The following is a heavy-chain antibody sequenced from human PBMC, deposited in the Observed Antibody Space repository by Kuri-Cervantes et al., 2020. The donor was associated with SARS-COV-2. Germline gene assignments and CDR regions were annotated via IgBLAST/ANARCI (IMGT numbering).Heavy chain of an antibody. Sequence: GGSLRLSCAASGFTFSSYSMNWVRQAPGKGLEWVSYISSSSSTIYYADSVKGRFTISRDNAKNSLYLQMNSLRDGDTAVYYCARENQGNYYDSSGYYHYYYYGMDVWGQGTTVTVSS. V-gene: IGHV3-48*02. CDR3: ARENQGNYYDSSGYYHYYYYGMDV. D-gene: IGHD3-22*01. J-gene: IGHJ6*02. CDR1: GFTFSSYS. CDR2: ISSSSSTI.